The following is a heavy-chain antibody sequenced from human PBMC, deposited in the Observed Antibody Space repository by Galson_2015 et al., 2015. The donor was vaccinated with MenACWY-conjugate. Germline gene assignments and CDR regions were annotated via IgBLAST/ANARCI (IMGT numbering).Heavy chain of an antibody. CDR2: ISGSGGST. D-gene: IGHD3-22*01. CDR1: GFTFSSYA. Sequence: SLRLSCAASGFTFSSYAMSWVRQAPGKGLEWVSAISGSGGSTYYADSVKGRFTISRDNSKNTLYLQMNSLRAEDTAVYYCAKVKIGDSSGYYFDYWGQGTLVTVSS. CDR3: AKVKIGDSSGYYFDY. J-gene: IGHJ4*02. V-gene: IGHV3-23*01.